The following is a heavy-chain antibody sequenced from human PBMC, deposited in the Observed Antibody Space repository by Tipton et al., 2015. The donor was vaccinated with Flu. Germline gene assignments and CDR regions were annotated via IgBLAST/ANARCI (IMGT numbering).Heavy chain of an antibody. CDR3: ARVIPEFVAGLSY. CDR1: GFTLTRYG. CDR2: IGGGGAIT. J-gene: IGHJ4*02. V-gene: IGHV3-23*01. D-gene: IGHD6-19*01. Sequence: GSLRLSCAVSGFTLTRYGMSWVRQAPGKGLEWVSAIGGGGAITYFEDSVKGRFIISRDNIRNTLYLQMNSLRAEDTAIYYCARVIPEFVAGLSYWGQGTLVSVSS.